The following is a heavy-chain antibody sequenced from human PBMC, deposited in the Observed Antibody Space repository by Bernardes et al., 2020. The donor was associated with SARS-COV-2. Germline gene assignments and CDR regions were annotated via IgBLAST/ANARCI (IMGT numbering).Heavy chain of an antibody. CDR2: ISTYNDDT. CDR3: ARDTGAYVTRGFDY. J-gene: IGHJ4*02. Sequence: ASVKVSCKTSGYKFTSFGVSWVRQAPGQGPEGMGWISTYNDDTNSAQKFQGRVTMTTDSSTNTAYLELRSLRSDDTAIYYCARDTGAYVTRGFDYWGQGTLVTVSS. CDR1: GYKFTSFG. V-gene: IGHV1-18*01. D-gene: IGHD4-17*01.